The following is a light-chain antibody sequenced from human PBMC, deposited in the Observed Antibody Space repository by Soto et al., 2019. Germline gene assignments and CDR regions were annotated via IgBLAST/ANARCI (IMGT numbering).Light chain of an antibody. V-gene: IGKV3-11*01. CDR1: QSIGDY. CDR2: AGS. CDR3: QQRSAWPLT. J-gene: IGKJ4*01. Sequence: IVLTQSPATLSLSPGEGATLSCRVSQSIGDYVAWFQQKPGQAPRLLIYAGSNRAVGIPARFSGSASGTDSTLTISSLEPEDFAVYYCQQRSAWPLTFGGGTRVEI.